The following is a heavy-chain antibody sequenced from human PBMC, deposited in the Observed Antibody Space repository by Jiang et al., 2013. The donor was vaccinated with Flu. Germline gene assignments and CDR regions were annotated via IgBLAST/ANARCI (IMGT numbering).Heavy chain of an antibody. J-gene: IGHJ6*03. D-gene: IGHD3-3*01. CDR1: GGSISSSSYY. V-gene: IGHV4-39*07. Sequence: LLKPSETLSLTCTVSGGSISSSSYYWGWIRQPPGKGLEWIGSIYYSGSTYYNPSLKSRVTISVDTSKNQFSLKLSSVTAADTAVYYCARVSLITIFEGYYMDVWGKGTTVTVSS. CDR2: IYYSGST. CDR3: ARVSLITIFEGYYMDV.